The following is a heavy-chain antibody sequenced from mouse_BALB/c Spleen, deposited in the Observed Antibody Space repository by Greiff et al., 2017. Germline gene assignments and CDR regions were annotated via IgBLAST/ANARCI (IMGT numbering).Heavy chain of an antibody. V-gene: IGHV2-9-2*01. CDR1: GFSLTSYD. Sequence: VKLMESGPGLVAPSQSLSITCTVSGFSLTSYDISWIRQPPGKGLEWLGVIWTGGGTNYNSAFMSRLSISKDNSKSQVFLKMNSLQTDDTAIYYCVRDMDYWGQGTSVTVSS. CDR2: IWTGGGT. J-gene: IGHJ4*01. CDR3: VRDMDY.